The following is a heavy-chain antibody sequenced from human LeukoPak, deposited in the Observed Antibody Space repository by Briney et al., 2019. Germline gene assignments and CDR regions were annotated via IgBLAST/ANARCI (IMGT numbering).Heavy chain of an antibody. CDR1: SSYA. D-gene: IGHD3-22*01. V-gene: IGHV4-39*07. Sequence: SSYAMSWVRQPPGKGLEWIGSIYYSGSTYYNPSLKSRVTISVDTSKNQFSLKLSSVTAADTAVYYCARVKDYYDSSGYGPNDYWGQGTLVTVSS. J-gene: IGHJ4*02. CDR3: ARVKDYYDSSGYGPNDY. CDR2: IYYSGST.